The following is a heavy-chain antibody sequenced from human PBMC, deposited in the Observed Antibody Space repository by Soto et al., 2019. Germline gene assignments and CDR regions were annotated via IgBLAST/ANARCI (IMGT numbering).Heavy chain of an antibody. CDR3: VRLRSAYFTGFDF. CDR1: GFTFANYA. CDR2: LGGRGGRT. Sequence: GGSLRLSCATSGFTFANYAISWVRQAPGKGLEWVSGLGGRGGRTYYADSVKGRFTIARDDSKNTVYLQMNSLRVEDTALYYCVRLRSAYFTGFDFWGRGTLVTVSS. J-gene: IGHJ4*02. D-gene: IGHD3-3*01. V-gene: IGHV3-23*01.